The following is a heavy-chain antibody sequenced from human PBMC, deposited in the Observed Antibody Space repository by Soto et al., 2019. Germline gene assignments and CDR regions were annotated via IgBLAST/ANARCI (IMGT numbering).Heavy chain of an antibody. CDR1: GGTFSTFG. CDR3: AKSAPMDAGDKYYYDF. V-gene: IGHV1-69*01. J-gene: IGHJ4*02. D-gene: IGHD4-17*01. Sequence: QVQLLQSGTEVKKTGSSVKVSCKASGGTFSTFGISWVRQAPGQGLEWMGGIIPFFGTARYSQKFEDRITITADESTNTVYMDLRSLTSEDTAIYYCAKSAPMDAGDKYYYDFWGQGALVTVSS. CDR2: IIPFFGTA.